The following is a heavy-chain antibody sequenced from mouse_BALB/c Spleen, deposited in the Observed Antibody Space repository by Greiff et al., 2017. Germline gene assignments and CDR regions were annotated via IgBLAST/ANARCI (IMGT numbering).Heavy chain of an antibody. D-gene: IGHD2-14*01. J-gene: IGHJ4*01. V-gene: IGHV1-80*01. CDR3: ASGGYGAMDY. CDR2: IYPGDGDT. Sequence: VQLQQSGAELVRPGSSVKISCKASGYAFSSYWMNWVKQRPGQGLEWIGQIYPGDGDTNYNGKFKGKATLTADKSSSTAYMQLSSLTSEDSAVYYCASGGYGAMDYWGQGTSVTVSS. CDR1: GYAFSSYW.